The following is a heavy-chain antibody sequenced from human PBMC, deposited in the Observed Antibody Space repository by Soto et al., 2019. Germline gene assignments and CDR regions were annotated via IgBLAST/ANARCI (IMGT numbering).Heavy chain of an antibody. V-gene: IGHV3-30-3*01. J-gene: IGHJ4*02. Sequence: QVQLVESGGGVVQPGRSLRLSCAASGFTFSSYAMHWVRQAPGKGLEWVAVISYVGSNKYYADSVKGRFTISRDNSKNTLYLQMNSLKAEDTAVYYCARDPRVSGGSLFDYWGQGTLVTVSS. D-gene: IGHD1-26*01. CDR3: ARDPRVSGGSLFDY. CDR2: ISYVGSNK. CDR1: GFTFSSYA.